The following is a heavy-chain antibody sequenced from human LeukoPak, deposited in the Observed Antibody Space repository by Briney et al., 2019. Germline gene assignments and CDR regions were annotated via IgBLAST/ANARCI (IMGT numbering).Heavy chain of an antibody. V-gene: IGHV3-23*01. J-gene: IGHJ4*02. Sequence: GGSLRLSCAASGFAFRSSAVSWVRQAPGKGLEWVSIISSSGDDTFYADSAKGRFTISRDNSRNTLFLQMNSLRAEDTAVYYCAKRIVDSSGYYYYHYWGQGTLVIVSS. CDR2: ISSSGDDT. D-gene: IGHD3-22*01. CDR1: GFAFRSSA. CDR3: AKRIVDSSGYYYYHY.